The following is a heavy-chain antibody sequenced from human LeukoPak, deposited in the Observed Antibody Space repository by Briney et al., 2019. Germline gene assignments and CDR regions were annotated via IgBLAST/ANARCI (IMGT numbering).Heavy chain of an antibody. Sequence: ASVKVSCKASGYTFTSYGFSWMRQAPGQGLEWMGWISAYNGNTVYAQKFQDRVTMTTDTSTSTAYMELRSLRSDDTAIYYCARDLAWGSSAAAALGFDWLDPRGQGTLVTVSS. CDR1: GYTFTSYG. J-gene: IGHJ5*02. CDR3: ARDLAWGSSAAAALGFDWLDP. CDR2: ISAYNGNT. D-gene: IGHD6-13*01. V-gene: IGHV1-18*01.